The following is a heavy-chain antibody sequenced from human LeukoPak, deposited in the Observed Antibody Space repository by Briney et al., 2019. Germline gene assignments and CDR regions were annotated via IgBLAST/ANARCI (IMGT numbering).Heavy chain of an antibody. CDR3: AKDTYYDILTGYPSNYFDY. CDR2: ISSSSSTI. Sequence: GGSLRLSYAASGFTFSSYSMNWVRQAPGKGLEWVSYISSSSSTIYYADSVKGRFTISRDNAKNSLYLQMDSLRAEDTALYYCAKDTYYDILTGYPSNYFDYWGQGTLVTVSS. J-gene: IGHJ4*02. CDR1: GFTFSSYS. V-gene: IGHV3-48*04. D-gene: IGHD3-9*01.